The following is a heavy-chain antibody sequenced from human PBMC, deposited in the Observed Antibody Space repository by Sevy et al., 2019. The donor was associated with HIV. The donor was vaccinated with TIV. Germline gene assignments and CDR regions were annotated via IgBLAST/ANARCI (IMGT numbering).Heavy chain of an antibody. CDR1: GYTFTGQY. CDR3: ARGYCSGGSCYHVDY. J-gene: IGHJ4*02. V-gene: IGHV1-2*02. Sequence: ASVKVSCKASGYTFTGQYIYWVRQAPGQGLEWMGWINPNSGGRKYAQKFQGRVTMTRDTSISTAYMELSRLTSDDTAVYYCARGYCSGGSCYHVDYWGQGTLVTVSS. D-gene: IGHD2-15*01. CDR2: INPNSGGR.